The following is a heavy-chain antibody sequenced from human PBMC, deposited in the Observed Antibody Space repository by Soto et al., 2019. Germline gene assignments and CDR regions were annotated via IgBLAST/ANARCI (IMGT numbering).Heavy chain of an antibody. Sequence: GESLKISCKGSGYSFTSYWISWVRQMPGKGLEWMERIDPSDSYTNYSPSFQGHVTISADKSISTAYLQWSSLKASDTAMYYCARHPDIVVVPAAIWITGCMDVWGQGTTVTVSS. J-gene: IGHJ6*02. CDR3: ARHPDIVVVPAAIWITGCMDV. V-gene: IGHV5-10-1*01. D-gene: IGHD2-2*01. CDR2: IDPSDSYT. CDR1: GYSFTSYW.